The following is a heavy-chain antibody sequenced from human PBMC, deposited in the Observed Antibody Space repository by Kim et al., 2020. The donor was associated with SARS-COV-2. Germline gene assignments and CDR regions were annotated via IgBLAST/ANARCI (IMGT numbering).Heavy chain of an antibody. Sequence: GGSLRLSCAASGFTFSSYGMHWVRQAPGKGLEWVAVISYDGSNKYYADSVKGRFTISRDNSKNTLYLQMNSLRAEDTAVYYCATRTRIFPPTQSLYYYYGMDVWGQGTTVTVSS. J-gene: IGHJ6*02. D-gene: IGHD2-15*01. CDR1: GFTFSSYG. V-gene: IGHV3-30*03. CDR3: ATRTRIFPPTQSLYYYYGMDV. CDR2: ISYDGSNK.